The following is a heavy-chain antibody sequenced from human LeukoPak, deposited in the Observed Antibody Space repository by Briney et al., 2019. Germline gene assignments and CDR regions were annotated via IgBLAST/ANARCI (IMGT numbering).Heavy chain of an antibody. D-gene: IGHD6-13*01. Sequence: GSLRLSCAASGFSVSSNYMSWVRQAPGKGLEWVSVMYSGGDTYYADSVKGRFTFSRDISKNTLYLQMNGLRTEDTAMYYCARDAPQASAAGVLASWGQGTLVTVSS. V-gene: IGHV3-53*01. CDR1: GFSVSSNY. CDR3: ARDAPQASAAGVLAS. J-gene: IGHJ5*02. CDR2: MYSGGDT.